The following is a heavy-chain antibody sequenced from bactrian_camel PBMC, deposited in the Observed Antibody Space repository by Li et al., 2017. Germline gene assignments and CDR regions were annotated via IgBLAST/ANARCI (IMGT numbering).Heavy chain of an antibody. V-gene: IGHV3-2*01. CDR1: GRATPYF. Sequence: HVQLVESGGGLVQPGGSLRLSCVASGRATPYFTSWVRQAPGKGLEWVSSIYSDGSNPYYADSVKGRFTISRDNAKNTVYLQLNSLKTEDTAMYYCARRGGGNWNLLYYYGMDYWGNGTQVTVS. CDR2: IYSDGSNP. D-gene: IGHD8*01. J-gene: IGHJ7*01.